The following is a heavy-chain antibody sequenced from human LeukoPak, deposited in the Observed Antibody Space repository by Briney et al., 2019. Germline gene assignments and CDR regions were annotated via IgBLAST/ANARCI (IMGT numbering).Heavy chain of an antibody. CDR3: ESRGPPYSSSWYYFDY. V-gene: IGHV3-30-3*01. Sequence: GGSLRLSCSASGFTFSTYPIHWVRQAPGKGLEWVAVISYDGSNKYYADSVKGRFTISRDNSKNTLYLQMNTLRAEDTAVYYCESRGPPYSSSWYYFDYWGQGTLVTVSS. CDR1: GFTFSTYP. CDR2: ISYDGSNK. J-gene: IGHJ4*02. D-gene: IGHD6-13*01.